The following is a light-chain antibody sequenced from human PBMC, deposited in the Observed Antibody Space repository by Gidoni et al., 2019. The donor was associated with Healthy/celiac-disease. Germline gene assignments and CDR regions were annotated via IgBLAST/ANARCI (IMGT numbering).Light chain of an antibody. Sequence: EIVLTQSPGTLSLSPGESATLSCRASQSVSSSYLAWYQQKPGQAPRLLIYGASSRAPGPPDRISGSGSGPDFTLTISRMEPEDFAVYYCQQYGSSPMYTFGQGTKLEIK. CDR1: QSVSSSY. CDR2: GAS. J-gene: IGKJ2*01. V-gene: IGKV3-20*01. CDR3: QQYGSSPMYT.